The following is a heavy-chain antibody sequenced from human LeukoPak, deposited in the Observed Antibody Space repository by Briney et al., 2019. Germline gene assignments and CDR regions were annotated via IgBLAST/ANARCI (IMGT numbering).Heavy chain of an antibody. CDR1: GYTFTSYG. V-gene: IGHV1-18*01. Sequence: ASVKVSCKASGYTFTSYGISWVRQAPGQGLEWMGWISGYNGDTNYVEKLQGRVTMTTDTSTSTAYMELRSLRSDDTAVYYCARDSYLTVTTVGEADYWGQGTLVTVSS. D-gene: IGHD4-17*01. CDR3: ARDSYLTVTTVGEADY. J-gene: IGHJ4*02. CDR2: ISGYNGDT.